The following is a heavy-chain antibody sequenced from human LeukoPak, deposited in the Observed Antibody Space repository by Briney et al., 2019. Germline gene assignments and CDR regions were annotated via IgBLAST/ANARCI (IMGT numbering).Heavy chain of an antibody. J-gene: IGHJ4*02. CDR2: IHLNSGGA. V-gene: IGHV1-2*02. CDR1: GYSITDYD. D-gene: IGHD3-16*01. Sequence: ASVKVSCTASGYSITDYDVHWVRQAPGQGLEWMGWIHLNSGGANYAQKFQSRVTMTRETSISTVYMELNSLSSDDTAVYYCATGGLQDVYWGQGTLVTVSS. CDR3: ATGGLQDVY.